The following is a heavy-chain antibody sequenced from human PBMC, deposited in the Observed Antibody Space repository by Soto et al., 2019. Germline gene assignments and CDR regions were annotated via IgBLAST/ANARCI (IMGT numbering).Heavy chain of an antibody. CDR3: ARGSPPTENSGYDWWFRQGNYYYYYYMDV. D-gene: IGHD5-12*01. CDR1: GSTFTSYD. J-gene: IGHJ6*03. V-gene: IGHV1-8*01. Sequence: GASVKVSCKASGSTFTSYDINWVRQATGQGLEWMGWMNPNSGNTGYAQKFQGRVTMTRNTSISTAYMELSSLRSEDTAVYYCARGSPPTENSGYDWWFRQGNYYYYYYMDVWGKGTTVTVSS. CDR2: MNPNSGNT.